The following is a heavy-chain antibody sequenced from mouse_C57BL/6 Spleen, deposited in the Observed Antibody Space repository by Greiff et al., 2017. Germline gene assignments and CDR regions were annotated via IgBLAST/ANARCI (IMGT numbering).Heavy chain of an antibody. Sequence: EVMLVASGGGLVKPGGSLKLSCAASGFTFSDYGMHWVRQAPEKGLEWVAYISSGSSTIYYADTVKGRFTISRDNAKNTLFLQMTSLRSEDTAMYYCARIDGYYVDYAMDYWGQGTSVTVSS. CDR3: ARIDGYYVDYAMDY. D-gene: IGHD2-3*01. J-gene: IGHJ4*01. CDR2: ISSGSSTI. V-gene: IGHV5-17*01. CDR1: GFTFSDYG.